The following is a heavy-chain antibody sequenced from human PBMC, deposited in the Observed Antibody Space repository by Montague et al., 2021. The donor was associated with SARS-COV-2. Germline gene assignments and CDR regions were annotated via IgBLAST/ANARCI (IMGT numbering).Heavy chain of an antibody. Sequence: TLSLTCSVSGDPISRAGYFWTWIHHHPMEGLEWIGYVYYTGSTDYNPSLKSRVSMSIDTSRNQFSLKMSSVTAADTAVYYCARDRYGHFDYWGQGTLVTVSS. D-gene: IGHD5-18*01. CDR1: GDPISRAGYF. CDR3: ARDRYGHFDY. CDR2: VYYTGST. V-gene: IGHV4-31*03. J-gene: IGHJ4*02.